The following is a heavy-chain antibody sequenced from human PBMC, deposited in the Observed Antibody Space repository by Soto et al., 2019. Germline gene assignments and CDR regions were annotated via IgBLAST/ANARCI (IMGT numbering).Heavy chain of an antibody. Sequence: PSETLSLTCAVSGYSISSGYYWGWIRQPPGKGLEWIGSIYHSGSTYYNPSLKSRVTISVDTSKNRFSLKLSSVTAADTAVYYCARAEDYGDYEAFDIWGQGTMVTVSS. CDR2: IYHSGST. V-gene: IGHV4-38-2*01. CDR3: ARAEDYGDYEAFDI. J-gene: IGHJ3*02. CDR1: GYSISSGYY. D-gene: IGHD4-17*01.